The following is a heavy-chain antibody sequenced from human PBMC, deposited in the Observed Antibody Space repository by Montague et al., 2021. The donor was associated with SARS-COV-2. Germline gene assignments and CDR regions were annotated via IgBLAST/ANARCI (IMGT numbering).Heavy chain of an antibody. CDR3: ARVVTILGVGNTFDC. CDR2: IYYSGST. Sequence: TLSLTCTVSGGSISGDGYYWSWIRQQTGKGLEWNGYIYYSGSTYDNLSLKSRVTISVDTSKNQFSLKLSSVTAADTAVYYCARVVTILGVGNTFDCRGQGTLVTVSS. J-gene: IGHJ4*02. CDR1: GGSISGDGYY. V-gene: IGHV4-31*03. D-gene: IGHD3-3*01.